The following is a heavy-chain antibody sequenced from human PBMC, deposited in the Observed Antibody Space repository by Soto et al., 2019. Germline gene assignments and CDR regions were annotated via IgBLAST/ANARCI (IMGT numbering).Heavy chain of an antibody. CDR3: ARDRGTRGFDP. CDR1: GGTFSNYA. CDR2: IIPIFGTA. J-gene: IGHJ5*02. Sequence: QVQLVQSGAEVKKPGSSVKVSCKASGGTFSNYAITWVRQAPGQGLEWMGGIIPIFGTANYAQKFQGRVTITADESTSTVYKELSSLRSEDTAVYYCARDRGTRGFDPWGQGTLVTVSS. V-gene: IGHV1-69*12. D-gene: IGHD2-8*01.